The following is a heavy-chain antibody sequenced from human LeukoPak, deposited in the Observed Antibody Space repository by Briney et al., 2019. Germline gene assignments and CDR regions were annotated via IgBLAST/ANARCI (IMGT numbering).Heavy chain of an antibody. V-gene: IGHV3-11*01. CDR2: ISSSGSTI. CDR1: GFTFSDYY. CDR3: ARDSHSYYDFWSGTPGDAFDI. D-gene: IGHD3-3*01. Sequence: GGSLRLSCAASGFTFSDYYMSWIRQAPGKGLEWVSYISSSGSTIYYADSVKGRFTISRDNAKNSLYLQMNSLRAEDTAVYYCARDSHSYYDFWSGTPGDAFDIWGQGTMVTVSS. J-gene: IGHJ3*02.